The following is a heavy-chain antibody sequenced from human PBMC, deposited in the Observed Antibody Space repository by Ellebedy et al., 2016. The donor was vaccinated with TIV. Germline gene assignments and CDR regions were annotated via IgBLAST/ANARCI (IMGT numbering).Heavy chain of an antibody. J-gene: IGHJ4*02. Sequence: SVKVSXKASAGTFNNYAISWVRQAPGQGLEWMGGTIPILGVVNYAQKFQGRVTITADESTSTVYMDLSSLISEDTAVYYCARGADRYCTGGKCYRDFDSWGQGTLVTVSS. V-gene: IGHV1-69*10. D-gene: IGHD2-15*01. CDR1: AGTFNNYA. CDR2: TIPILGVV. CDR3: ARGADRYCTGGKCYRDFDS.